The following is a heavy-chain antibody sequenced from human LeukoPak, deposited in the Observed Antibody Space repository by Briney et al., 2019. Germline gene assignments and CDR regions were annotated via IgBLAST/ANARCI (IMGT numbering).Heavy chain of an antibody. CDR3: VRDRGTYRPIDY. CDR2: ISYTGTYI. J-gene: IGHJ4*02. CDR1: GFTFSSYA. D-gene: IGHD1-26*01. Sequence: GGSLRLSCAASGFTFSSYAMHWVRQAPGKGLEWVSSISYTGTYIYHADSVKGRFTISRDNAQNSLYLQMNSLRAEDTAIYYCVRDRGTYRPIDYWGQGTLVTVSS. V-gene: IGHV3-21*04.